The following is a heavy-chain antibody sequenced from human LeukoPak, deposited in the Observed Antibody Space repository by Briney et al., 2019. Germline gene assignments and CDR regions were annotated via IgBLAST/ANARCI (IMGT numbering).Heavy chain of an antibody. CDR2: IYSGGNT. CDR3: AELGITMIGGV. D-gene: IGHD3-10*02. Sequence: GGSLRLSCTVSGFTVSINSMSWIRQAPGKGLEWVSFIYSGGNTHYSDSVKGRFTISRDNAKNSLYLQMNSLRAEDTAVYYCAELGITMIGGVWGKGTTVTISS. CDR1: GFTVSINS. V-gene: IGHV3-66*01. J-gene: IGHJ6*04.